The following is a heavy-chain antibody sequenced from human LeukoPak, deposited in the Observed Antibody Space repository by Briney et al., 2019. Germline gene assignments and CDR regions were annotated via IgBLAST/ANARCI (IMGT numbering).Heavy chain of an antibody. CDR3: AKRAPTTDYYDYVWGSYRVFDY. D-gene: IGHD3-16*02. J-gene: IGHJ4*02. CDR2: ISGSGGST. V-gene: IGHV3-23*01. Sequence: GGSLRLSCAASGFTFSSYAMSWVRQAPGKGLEWVSAISGSGGSTYYADSLKGRFTISRDNSKNPLYLQMNSLRAEDTAVYYCAKRAPTTDYYDYVWGSYRVFDYWGQGTLVTVSS. CDR1: GFTFSSYA.